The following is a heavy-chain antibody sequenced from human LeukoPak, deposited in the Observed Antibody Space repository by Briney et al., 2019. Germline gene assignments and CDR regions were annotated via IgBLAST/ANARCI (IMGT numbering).Heavy chain of an antibody. J-gene: IGHJ6*03. CDR1: GGSISSSNYY. D-gene: IGHD5-18*01. CDR2: IYYSGST. V-gene: IGHV4-61*01. Sequence: SETLSLTCTVSGGSISSSNYYWSWIRQPPGKGLEWIGYIYYSGSTNYNPSLKSRVTISVDTSKNQFSLKLTSVTAADTAVYYCARTTEGGYTYGYFYYYYMDVWGKGTTVTISS. CDR3: ARTTEGGYTYGYFYYYYMDV.